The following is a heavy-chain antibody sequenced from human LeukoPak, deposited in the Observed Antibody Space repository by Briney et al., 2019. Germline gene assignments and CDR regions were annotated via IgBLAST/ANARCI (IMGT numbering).Heavy chain of an antibody. CDR1: GFTISSYG. CDR2: INSSGGIA. D-gene: IGHD1-26*01. Sequence: GASLRLSCGTSGFTISSYGMTWVRQAPGKGLEWVSSINSSGGIAYYADSVKGRFTISRDNSRNTLFLQMNSLRAEATAIYYCAKDQGELRFDPWGQGTLVTVSS. V-gene: IGHV3-23*01. J-gene: IGHJ5*02. CDR3: AKDQGELRFDP.